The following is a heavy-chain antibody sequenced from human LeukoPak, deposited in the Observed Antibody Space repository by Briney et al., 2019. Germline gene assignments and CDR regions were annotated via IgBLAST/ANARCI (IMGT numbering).Heavy chain of an antibody. Sequence: GSSVKVSCKASGGTFSSYAISWVRQAPGQGLEWMGGIIPIFGTANYAQKFQGRVTMTRNTSISTAYMELSSLRSEDTAVYYCARRRTNLALDYWGQGTLVTVSS. D-gene: IGHD1-1*01. V-gene: IGHV1-69*05. J-gene: IGHJ4*02. CDR3: ARRRTNLALDY. CDR2: IIPIFGTA. CDR1: GGTFSSYA.